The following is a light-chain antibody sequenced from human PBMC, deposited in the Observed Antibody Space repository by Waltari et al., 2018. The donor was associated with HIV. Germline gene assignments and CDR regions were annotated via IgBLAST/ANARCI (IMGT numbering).Light chain of an antibody. J-gene: IGKJ4*01. Sequence: EIAMTQSPATLSVSPGERATLSCRSSQSVRSKLAWYQQKPGQAPRLLIYDASTRATGIPARFSGSGSGTEFTLTISSLQSADFAVYYCQQYHNWPPVTFGGGTKVEIK. V-gene: IGKV3-15*01. CDR2: DAS. CDR1: QSVRSK. CDR3: QQYHNWPPVT.